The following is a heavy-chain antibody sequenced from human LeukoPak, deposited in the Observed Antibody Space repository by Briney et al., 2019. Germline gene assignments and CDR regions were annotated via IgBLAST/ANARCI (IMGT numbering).Heavy chain of an antibody. Sequence: SGTLSLTCTVSGGSISSGSYYWSWIRQPAGKGLEWIGRIYTSGSTNYNPSLKSRVTISVDTSKNQFSLKLSSVTAADTAVYYCARDGDTVTTDNWFDPWGQGTLVTVSS. V-gene: IGHV4-61*02. J-gene: IGHJ5*02. CDR2: IYTSGST. CDR1: GGSISSGSYY. CDR3: ARDGDTVTTDNWFDP. D-gene: IGHD4-17*01.